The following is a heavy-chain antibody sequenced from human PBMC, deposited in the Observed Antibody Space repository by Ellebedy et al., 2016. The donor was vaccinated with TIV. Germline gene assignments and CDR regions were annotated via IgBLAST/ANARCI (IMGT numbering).Heavy chain of an antibody. CDR2: IKQDGSED. J-gene: IGHJ3*02. CDR3: ARDRVPLFMGAFDI. D-gene: IGHD2-21*01. V-gene: IGHV3-7*03. Sequence: GESLKISCAASGFTFNTFWMGWVRQAPGEGLEWVANIKQDGSEDYYVDSVKVRFTISRDNAKNSLYLVMNSLRAEDTAVYYCARDRVPLFMGAFDIWGHGTTVTVSS. CDR1: GFTFNTFW.